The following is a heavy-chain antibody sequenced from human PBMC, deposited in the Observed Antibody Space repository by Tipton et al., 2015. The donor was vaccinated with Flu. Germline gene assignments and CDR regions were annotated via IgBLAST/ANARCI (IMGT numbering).Heavy chain of an antibody. CDR3: ARVRVGVAAAGHFDY. CDR1: GYSISSGYY. J-gene: IGHJ4*02. V-gene: IGHV4-38-2*02. Sequence: TLSLTCTVSGYSISSGYYWGWIRQPPGKGLEWIGRIYHSGSTYYNPSLKSRVTISVDTSKNQFSLKLSSVTAADTAVYYCARVRVGVAAAGHFDYWGQGTLVTVSS. D-gene: IGHD6-13*01. CDR2: IYHSGST.